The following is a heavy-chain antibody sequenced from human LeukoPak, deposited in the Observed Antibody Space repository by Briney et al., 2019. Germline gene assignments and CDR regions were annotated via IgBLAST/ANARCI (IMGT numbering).Heavy chain of an antibody. Sequence: EASVKVSCKASGCTFISYAISWVRQAPGQGLEWMGGIIPIFGTANYAQKFQGRVTITADESTSTAYMELSSLRAYDTAVHYYASGHGDSTDWFEPWGERTPFTLSS. D-gene: IGHD4-17*01. CDR2: IIPIFGTA. J-gene: IGHJ5*02. CDR1: GCTFISYA. CDR3: ASGHGDSTDWFEP. V-gene: IGHV1-69*13.